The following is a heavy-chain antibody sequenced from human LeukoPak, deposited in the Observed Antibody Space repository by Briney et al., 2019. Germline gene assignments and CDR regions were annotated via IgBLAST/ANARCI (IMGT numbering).Heavy chain of an antibody. J-gene: IGHJ4*02. CDR2: IYSSGSA. CDR1: GGSITNFY. V-gene: IGHV4-4*07. D-gene: IGHD4-17*01. Sequence: SETLSLTCTVSGGSITNFYWSWIRQPAGKGLEWIGCIYSSGSATYNSSLKSRVTMSVDTSKNQFSLKLSSVTAADTAVYYCARVVGDYLDYWGQGTLVTVSS. CDR3: ARVVGDYLDY.